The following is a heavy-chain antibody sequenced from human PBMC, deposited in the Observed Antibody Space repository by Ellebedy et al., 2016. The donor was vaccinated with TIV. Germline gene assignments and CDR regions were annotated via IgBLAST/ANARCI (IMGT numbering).Heavy chain of an antibody. CDR1: GFTVSSNY. D-gene: IGHD6-13*01. V-gene: IGHV3-53*05. CDR3: VKGSIAVTGTCFDS. CDR2: IYSCGST. J-gene: IGHJ4*02. Sequence: GESLKISCAASGFTVSSNYMSWVRPAPGKGLEWVSVIYSCGSTYSADSVKGRFTISRDNAKNSLYLQMHSLRAEDTAFYYGVKGSIAVTGTCFDSWGQGTLVTVSS.